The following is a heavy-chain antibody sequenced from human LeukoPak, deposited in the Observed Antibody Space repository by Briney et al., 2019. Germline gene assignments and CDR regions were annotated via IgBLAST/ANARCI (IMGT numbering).Heavy chain of an antibody. CDR2: ISGSGGST. D-gene: IGHD3-3*01. CDR1: GFTFSSYG. J-gene: IGHJ4*02. Sequence: GGSLRLSCAASGFTFSSYGMHWVRQAPGKGLEWVSAISGSGGSTYYADSVKGRFTISRDNSKNTLYLQMNSLRAEDTAVYYCAKGVTIFGVVPAVWGQGTLVTVSS. V-gene: IGHV3-23*01. CDR3: AKGVTIFGVVPAV.